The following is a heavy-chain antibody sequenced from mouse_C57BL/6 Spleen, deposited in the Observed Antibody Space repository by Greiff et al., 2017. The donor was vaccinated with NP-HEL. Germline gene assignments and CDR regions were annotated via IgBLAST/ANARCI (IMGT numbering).Heavy chain of an antibody. V-gene: IGHV1-15*01. CDR1: GYTFTDYD. J-gene: IGHJ2*01. CDR3: AYDGYYY. Sequence: VQLQQSGAELVRPGASVTLSCKASGYTFTDYDMPWVKQTPVHGLDWIGSIDPEAGGTAYNQKFKGKAILTADKSSSTAYMELRSLKTEDSAVYYCAYDGYYYWGQGTTLTVAA. CDR2: IDPEAGGT. D-gene: IGHD2-3*01.